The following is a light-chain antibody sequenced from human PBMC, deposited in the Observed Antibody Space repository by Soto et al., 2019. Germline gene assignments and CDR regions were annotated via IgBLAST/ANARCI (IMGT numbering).Light chain of an antibody. CDR3: QQRSNWPPFT. J-gene: IGKJ5*01. V-gene: IGKV3-11*01. CDR2: DAS. CDR1: QTIGSTY. Sequence: EIGFTQSPCTLSLSPGETATLYCRASQTIGSTYLAWYQQKPGQAPRLLIYDASNRATDIPARFSGSGSGTDFTLTISSLEPEDFAVYYCQQRSNWPPFTFGQGTRLEV.